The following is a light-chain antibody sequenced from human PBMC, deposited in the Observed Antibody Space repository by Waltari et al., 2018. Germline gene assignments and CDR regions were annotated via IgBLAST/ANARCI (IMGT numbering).Light chain of an antibody. CDR3: QQRNSYRYT. V-gene: IGKV1-9*01. J-gene: IGKJ2*01. CDR2: AAS. Sequence: IQLTQSPSFLSASVGDRVTITCRASQTISIYLAWYQQKPGKAPKLLIYAASTLQRGVPSRCSGSASGTEFSLTISSLQPEDSAAYYCQQRNSYRYTFGQGTKLEIK. CDR1: QTISIY.